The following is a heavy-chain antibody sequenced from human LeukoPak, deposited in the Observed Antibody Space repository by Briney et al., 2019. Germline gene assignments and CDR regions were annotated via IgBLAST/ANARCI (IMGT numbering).Heavy chain of an antibody. J-gene: IGHJ3*02. D-gene: IGHD3-22*01. CDR3: ARLGSGSGYTHGAFDI. CDR2: INWNGGST. Sequence: GGSLRLSCAASGFTFDDYGMSWVRQAPGKGLEWVSGINWNGGSTGYADSVKGRFTISRDNAKNSLYLQMNSLRAEDTALYYCARLGSGSGYTHGAFDIWGQGTMVTVSS. V-gene: IGHV3-20*04. CDR1: GFTFDDYG.